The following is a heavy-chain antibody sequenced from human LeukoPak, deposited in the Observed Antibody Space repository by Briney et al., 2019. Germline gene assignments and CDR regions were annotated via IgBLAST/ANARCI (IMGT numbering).Heavy chain of an antibody. J-gene: IGHJ6*03. Sequence: PGGSLRLSCAASGFTFSDYYMSWIRQAPGKGLEWVSYISSSGSTIYYADSVKGRFTISRDNAKNSLYLQMNSLRAEDTAVYYCAGELLVTPNYYYYYYMDVWGKGTTVTVSS. CDR2: ISSSGSTI. CDR3: AGELLVTPNYYYYYYMDV. V-gene: IGHV3-11*04. CDR1: GFTFSDYY.